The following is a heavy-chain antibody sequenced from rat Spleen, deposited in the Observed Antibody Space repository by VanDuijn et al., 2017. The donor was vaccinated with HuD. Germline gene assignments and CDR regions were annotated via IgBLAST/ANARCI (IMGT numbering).Heavy chain of an antibody. V-gene: IGHV5S10*01. CDR1: GFTFSGYG. Sequence: EVQLVESDGGLIQPGRSLKVSCAASGFTFSGYGMGWVRQAPKKGLEWVATIIYDGSSTYYRGSVKGRFTISRDNAKSSLYLQMDSLRSEDTATYYCTTGLYLLGHWGQGVMVTVSS. CDR2: IIYDGSST. CDR3: TTGLYLLGH. D-gene: IGHD2-1*01. J-gene: IGHJ2*01.